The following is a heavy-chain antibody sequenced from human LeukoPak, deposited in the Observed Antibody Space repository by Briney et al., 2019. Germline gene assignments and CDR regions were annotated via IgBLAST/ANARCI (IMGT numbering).Heavy chain of an antibody. CDR1: GYTLTELS. CDR2: FDPEDGET. CDR3: ATGPNYYDSSGYYYNY. Sequence: VASVKVSCQVSGYTLTELSMHWVRQAPGKGLEWMGGFDPEDGETIYAQKFQGRVTMTEDTSTDTAYMELSSLRSEDTAVYYCATGPNYYDSSGYYYNYWGQGTLVTVSS. V-gene: IGHV1-24*01. D-gene: IGHD3-22*01. J-gene: IGHJ4*02.